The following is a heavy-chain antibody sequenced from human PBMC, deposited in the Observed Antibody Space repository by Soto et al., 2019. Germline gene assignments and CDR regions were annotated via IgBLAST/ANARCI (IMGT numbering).Heavy chain of an antibody. CDR3: AKEREHGITMVRGVIAH. CDR1: GFTFSSYG. D-gene: IGHD3-10*01. J-gene: IGHJ4*02. CDR2: ISYDGSNK. Sequence: VQLVESGGGVVQPGRSLRLSCAASGFTFSSYGMHWVRQAPGKGLEWVAVISYDGSNKYYADSVKGRFTISRDNSKNTLYLQMNSLRAEDTAVYYCAKEREHGITMVRGVIAHWGQGTLVTVSS. V-gene: IGHV3-30*18.